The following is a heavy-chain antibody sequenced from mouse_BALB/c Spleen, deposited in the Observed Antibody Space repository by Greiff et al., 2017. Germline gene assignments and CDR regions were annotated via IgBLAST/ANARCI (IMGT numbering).Heavy chain of an antibody. CDR3: ARHEDYYGSSGSDY. CDR1: GFTFSSYG. CDR2: ISSGGSYT. D-gene: IGHD1-1*01. V-gene: IGHV5-6*01. Sequence: EVKLMESGGDLVKPGGSLKLSCAASGFTFSSYGMSWVRQTPDKRLEWVATISSGGSYTYYPDSVKGRFTISRDNAKNTLYLQMSSLKSEDTAMYYCARHEDYYGSSGSDYWGQGTTLTVSS. J-gene: IGHJ2*01.